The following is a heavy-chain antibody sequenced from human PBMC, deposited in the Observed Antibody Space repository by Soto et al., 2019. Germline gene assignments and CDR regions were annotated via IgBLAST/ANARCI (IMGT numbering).Heavy chain of an antibody. CDR1: GVSFNSYG. CDR2: INPASQLR. CDR3: ARMKLARLDH. J-gene: IGHJ4*02. V-gene: IGHV1-69*09. Sequence: QVQLLQSGTEVKRPGSSVKVSCRAFGVSFNSYGFAWVRQAPGRGLEWVGKINPASQLRNYQQSLQGRVTITADTSTTTAYMELSGLTSEDTAVYYCARMKLARLDHWGQGTLVTVSS.